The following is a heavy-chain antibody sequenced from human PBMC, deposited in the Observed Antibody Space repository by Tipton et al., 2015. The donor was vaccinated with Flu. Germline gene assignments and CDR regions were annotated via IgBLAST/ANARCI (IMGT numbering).Heavy chain of an antibody. CDR1: GYTFTSYG. CDR3: ARVSYYYDSSGYQTAFDI. CDR2: ISAYNGNT. J-gene: IGHJ3*02. Sequence: QVQLVQSGAEVKKPGASVKVSCKASGYTFTSYGISWVRQAPGQGLEWMGWISAYNGNTNYAQKLQGRVTMTTDTSTSTAYMERRSLRSDDTAVYYCARVSYYYDSSGYQTAFDIWGQGTMVTVSS. V-gene: IGHV1-18*01. D-gene: IGHD3-22*01.